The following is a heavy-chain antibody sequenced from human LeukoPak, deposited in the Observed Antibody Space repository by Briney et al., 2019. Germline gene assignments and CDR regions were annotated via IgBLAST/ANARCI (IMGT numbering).Heavy chain of an antibody. CDR3: ARSYDSSGYLDY. J-gene: IGHJ4*02. D-gene: IGHD3-22*01. V-gene: IGHV4-59*01. CDR1: GGSISSYY. Sequence: SETLSLTCTVSGGSISSYYWSWIRQPPGKGLEWTGYIYYSGSTNYNPSLKSRVTISVDTSKHQFSLKLSSVTAADTAVYYCARSYDSSGYLDYWGQGTLVTVSS. CDR2: IYYSGST.